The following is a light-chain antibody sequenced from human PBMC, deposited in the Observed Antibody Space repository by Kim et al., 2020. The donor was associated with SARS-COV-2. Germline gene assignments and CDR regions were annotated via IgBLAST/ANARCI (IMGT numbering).Light chain of an antibody. CDR2: GAS. Sequence: EIVMTQSPASLSVSPGERATLSCRASQSVSSNLAWYQQKPGQAPRLLIYGASTRATGIPSRFSGSGSGTEFTLTISSLQSEDFAVYSCQQYNNWPYTFGQVTKLEI. CDR3: QQYNNWPYT. J-gene: IGKJ2*01. V-gene: IGKV3-15*01. CDR1: QSVSSN.